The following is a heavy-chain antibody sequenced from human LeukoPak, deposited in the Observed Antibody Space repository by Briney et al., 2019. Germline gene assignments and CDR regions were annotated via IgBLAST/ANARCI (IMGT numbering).Heavy chain of an antibody. J-gene: IGHJ5*02. CDR3: ARAPPTFLTHRFDP. V-gene: IGHV3-74*03. D-gene: IGHD4/OR15-4a*01. Sequence: GGSLRLSCVISGFSFRNYLMHWVRQAPGRGLVWVSRLNSDETSATYADSVKGRFTISRDTAKNTLYLDMNSLRVEDTAVYYCARAPPTFLTHRFDPWGQGTLVTVSS. CDR1: GFSFRNYL. CDR2: LNSDETSA.